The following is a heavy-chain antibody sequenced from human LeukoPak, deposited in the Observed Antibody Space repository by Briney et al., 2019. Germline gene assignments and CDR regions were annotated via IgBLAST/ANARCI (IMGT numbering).Heavy chain of an antibody. CDR2: INWNGGST. J-gene: IGHJ3*02. D-gene: IGHD1-1*01. CDR1: GFTFDDYG. Sequence: RTGGSLRLPCAASGFTFDDYGMSWVRQAPGKGLEWVSGINWNGGSTGYADSVKGRFTISRDNAKNSLYLQMNSLRAEDTALYYCARDISRWYNWNDAAATGGAFDIWGQGTMVTVSS. CDR3: ARDISRWYNWNDAAATGGAFDI. V-gene: IGHV3-20*04.